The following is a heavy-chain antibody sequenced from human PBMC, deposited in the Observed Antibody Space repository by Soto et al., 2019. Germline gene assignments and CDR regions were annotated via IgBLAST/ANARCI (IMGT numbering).Heavy chain of an antibody. D-gene: IGHD5-18*01. J-gene: IGHJ4*02. CDR1: GGSISSSNW. CDR2: IYHSGST. V-gene: IGHV4-4*02. CDR3: ARDLKRLRGYSYGLDY. Sequence: SETLSLTCAVSGGSISSSNWWSWVRQPPGKGLEWIGEIYHSGSTNYNPSLKSRVTISVDKSKNQFSLKLSSVTAADTAVYYCARDLKRLRGYSYGLDYWGQGTLVTVSS.